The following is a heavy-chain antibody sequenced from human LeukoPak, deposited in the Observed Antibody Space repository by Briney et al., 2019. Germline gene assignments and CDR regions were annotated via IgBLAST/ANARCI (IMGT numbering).Heavy chain of an antibody. D-gene: IGHD5-24*01. Sequence: ASVNVSCTASGGTFSIYAISWVRQAPGQGLEWMGGIIPIFGTANYAQKFQGRVTITADESTSTAYMELSSLRSEDTAVYYCARVFYVDGYNLYYFDYWGQGTLVTVSS. J-gene: IGHJ4*02. CDR1: GGTFSIYA. V-gene: IGHV1-69*13. CDR2: IIPIFGTA. CDR3: ARVFYVDGYNLYYFDY.